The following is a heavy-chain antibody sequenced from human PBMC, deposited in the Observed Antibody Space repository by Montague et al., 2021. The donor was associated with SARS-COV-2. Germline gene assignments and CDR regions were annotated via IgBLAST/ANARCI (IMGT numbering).Heavy chain of an antibody. CDR1: GGSISLSGYY. V-gene: IGHV4-39*01. D-gene: IGHD3-10*01. Sequence: ETLSLTCTVSGGSISLSGYYWGWIRQSPGKGPEWIGGIYYTGSTYYNPSLKSRVTISVDTSKNQFSLKLSSVTAADTAVYYCARSSYYSTSGSKPFDYWGQGTLVTVSS. J-gene: IGHJ4*02. CDR3: ARSSYYSTSGSKPFDY. CDR2: IYYTGST.